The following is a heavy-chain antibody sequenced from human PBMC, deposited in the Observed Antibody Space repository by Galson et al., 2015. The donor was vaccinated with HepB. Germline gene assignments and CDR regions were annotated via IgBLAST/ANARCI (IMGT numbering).Heavy chain of an antibody. CDR1: GFTFSSFA. CDR2: VSSNGSST. J-gene: IGHJ4*02. D-gene: IGHD6-19*01. V-gene: IGHV3-64D*06. CDR3: VKEWSSGWYGFDY. Sequence: SLRLSCAASGFTFSSFAMHWVRQAPGKGLEYVSGVSSNGSSTYYADSVKGRFTISRDNSNNKLYLQMSSLRPEDTAVYYCVKEWSSGWYGFDYWGQGTLVTVSS.